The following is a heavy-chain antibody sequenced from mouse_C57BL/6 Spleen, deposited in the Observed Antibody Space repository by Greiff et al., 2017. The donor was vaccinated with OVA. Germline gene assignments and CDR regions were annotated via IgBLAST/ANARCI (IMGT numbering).Heavy chain of an antibody. CDR1: GYTFTSYW. CDR2: IDPSDSET. CDR3: AREVAWYFDV. V-gene: IGHV1-52*01. J-gene: IGHJ1*01. Sequence: QVHVKQPGAELVRPGSSVKLSCKASGYTFTSYWMHWVKQRPIQGLEWIGNIDPSDSETHYNQKFKDKATLTVDKSSSTAYMQLSSLTSEDSAVYYCAREVAWYFDVWGSGTTVTVSS.